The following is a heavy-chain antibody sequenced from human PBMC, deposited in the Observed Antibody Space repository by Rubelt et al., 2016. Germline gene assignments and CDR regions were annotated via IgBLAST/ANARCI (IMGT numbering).Heavy chain of an antibody. Sequence: LESGGGLVQPGGSLRLSCAASGFTFSSYAMSWVRQAPGKGLEWVSAISGNGGSTYYADSVKGRFTISRDNYKNTVYLQMNSLRAEDTAVYYCAKEGERSSGYYRPLGYWGQGTLVTVSS. D-gene: IGHD3-22*01. CDR1: GFTFSSYA. CDR2: ISGNGGST. V-gene: IGHV3-23*01. J-gene: IGHJ4*02. CDR3: AKEGERSSGYYRPLGY.